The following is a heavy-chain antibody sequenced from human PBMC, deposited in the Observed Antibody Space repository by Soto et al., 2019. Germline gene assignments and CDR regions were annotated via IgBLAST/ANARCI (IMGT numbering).Heavy chain of an antibody. CDR3: ARYSGSFSLDQ. D-gene: IGHD3-10*01. J-gene: IGHJ4*02. CDR1: GFTFGSYW. Sequence: EVQLVESGGGLVQPGGSLRLSCAVSGFTFGSYWMNWVRLIPGKGLEWVAYIKHDGSGISYVDSVEGRFTISRDNAKNSLHLQMNSLRAEDTAVYYCARYSGSFSLDQWGQGTLVTVSS. V-gene: IGHV3-7*01. CDR2: IKHDGSGI.